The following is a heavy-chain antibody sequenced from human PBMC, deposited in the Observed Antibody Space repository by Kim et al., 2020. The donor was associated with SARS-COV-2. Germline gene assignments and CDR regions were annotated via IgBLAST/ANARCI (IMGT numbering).Heavy chain of an antibody. Sequence: GGSLRLSCAASGFTFSDYYMSWIRQAPGKGLEWVSYISSSSSYTNYADSVKGRFTISRDNAKNSLYLQMNSLRAEDTAVYYCARVEYSGSYYDYWGQGTLVTVSS. D-gene: IGHD1-26*01. V-gene: IGHV3-11*06. CDR2: ISSSSSYT. CDR1: GFTFSDYY. J-gene: IGHJ4*02. CDR3: ARVEYSGSYYDY.